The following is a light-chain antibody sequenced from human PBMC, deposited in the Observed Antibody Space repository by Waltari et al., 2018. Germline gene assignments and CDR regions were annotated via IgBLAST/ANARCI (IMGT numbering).Light chain of an antibody. Sequence: ETVVTQSPATLSMSHGERATLPCRTSQSIGSSLAWYQQRPGQAPRLLIYRASTRATGIPDRFSGSGSETEFTLTISSLQSEDIAVYYCQQYNNWPPGTFGQGTKVEI. CDR1: QSIGSS. CDR2: RAS. V-gene: IGKV3-15*01. CDR3: QQYNNWPPGT. J-gene: IGKJ1*01.